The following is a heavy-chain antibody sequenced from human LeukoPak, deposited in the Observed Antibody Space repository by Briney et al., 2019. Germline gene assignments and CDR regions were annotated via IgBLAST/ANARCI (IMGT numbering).Heavy chain of an antibody. CDR3: AKSVVAGDAAGMDV. J-gene: IGHJ6*02. CDR1: GFTFDDYA. V-gene: IGHV3-9*01. D-gene: IGHD6-19*01. CDR2: ISWNSGSI. Sequence: GGSLRLSCAAYGFTFDDYAMHWVRQAPGKGLEWVSGISWNSGSIGYADSVKGRFTISRDNAKSSLYLQMNSLRAEDTALYYCAKSVVAGDAAGMDVWGQGTTVTVSS.